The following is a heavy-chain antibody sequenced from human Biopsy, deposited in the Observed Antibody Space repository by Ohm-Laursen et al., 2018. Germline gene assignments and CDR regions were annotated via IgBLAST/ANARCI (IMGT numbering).Heavy chain of an antibody. Sequence: GASVKVSCKVSADSFIGYDISWVRQVPGQGLDWMGRIIPILGTVDYGQNFQGRVTIRADTSTTFLELTSLRYDDTAVYYCASGDIGGIGLDVWGLGTTVTVSS. V-gene: IGHV1-69*04. CDR3: ASGDIGGIGLDV. D-gene: IGHD3-10*01. J-gene: IGHJ6*02. CDR2: IIPILGTV. CDR1: ADSFIGYD.